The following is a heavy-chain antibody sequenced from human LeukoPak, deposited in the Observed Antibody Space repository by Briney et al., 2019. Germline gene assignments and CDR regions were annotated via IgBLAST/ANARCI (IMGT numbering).Heavy chain of an antibody. CDR1: GFTFTNYW. J-gene: IGHJ4*01. CDR3: ARGDASMATGFNY. V-gene: IGHV5-51*01. Sequence: GESLKIPCHTSGFTFTNYWIGWVRQMPGKGLEWKGIIYPGDSDTKYSPSFRGQVTISADKSTSTAYLQWGSLKASDTAMYFCARGDASMATGFNYWGQGTLVTVSS. D-gene: IGHD6-6*01. CDR2: IYPGDSDT.